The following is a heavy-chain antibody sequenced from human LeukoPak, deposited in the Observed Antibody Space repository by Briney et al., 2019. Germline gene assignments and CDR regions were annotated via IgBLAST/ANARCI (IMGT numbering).Heavy chain of an antibody. CDR3: ARGYSDYYYFDS. D-gene: IGHD4-11*01. CDR1: GFTFSRYW. V-gene: IGHV3-74*01. CDR2: SNTDGSST. J-gene: IGHJ4*02. Sequence: PGGSLRLSCAASGFTFSRYWMHWVRQAPGKGLVWVSRSNTDGSSTNYADSVKGRFTISRDNAKSTLYLQMNSLRAGDTAVYYCARGYSDYYYFDSWGQGTLVTVSS.